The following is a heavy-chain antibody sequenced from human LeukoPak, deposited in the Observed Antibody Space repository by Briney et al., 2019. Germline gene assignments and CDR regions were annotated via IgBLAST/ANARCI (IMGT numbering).Heavy chain of an antibody. Sequence: GGSLRLSCAASGFTFSSYAMSWVRQAPGKGLEWVSAISGSGGSTYYADSVKGRFTISRDNSKNTLYLQMNSLRAEDTAVYYCAKDQGEQLWFLNGLTFDHWGQGTLVTVSS. V-gene: IGHV3-23*01. CDR3: AKDQGEQLWFLNGLTFDH. D-gene: IGHD5-18*01. CDR1: GFTFSSYA. J-gene: IGHJ4*02. CDR2: ISGSGGST.